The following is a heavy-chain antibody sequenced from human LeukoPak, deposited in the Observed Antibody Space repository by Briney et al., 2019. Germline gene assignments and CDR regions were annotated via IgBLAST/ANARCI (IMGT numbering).Heavy chain of an antibody. J-gene: IGHJ4*02. CDR1: GYTFTNYD. Sequence: ASVKVSCKASGYTFTNYDINWVRQATGQGLEWMGIINPSGGSTSYAQKFQGRVTMTRDTSTSTVYMELSSLRSEDTAVYYCASGTYSSGWKYYFDYWGQGTLVTVSS. CDR3: ASGTYSSGWKYYFDY. CDR2: INPSGGST. D-gene: IGHD6-19*01. V-gene: IGHV1-46*01.